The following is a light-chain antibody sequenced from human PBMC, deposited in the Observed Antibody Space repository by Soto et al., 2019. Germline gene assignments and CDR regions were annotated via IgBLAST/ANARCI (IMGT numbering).Light chain of an antibody. CDR3: QQRSTWPYT. V-gene: IGKV3-11*02. CDR1: QDVSIC. Sequence: EILLAQSPATLSLSPGERATLSYKASQDVSICLAWYQQKPGQAPRLLIHDASNRATRVPARFSGSGSGRDFTLTITSLEPEDFAVYYCQQRSTWPYTFGQGTKLEV. J-gene: IGKJ2*01. CDR2: DAS.